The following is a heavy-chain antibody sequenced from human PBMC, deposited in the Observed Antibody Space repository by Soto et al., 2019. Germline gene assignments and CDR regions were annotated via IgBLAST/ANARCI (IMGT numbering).Heavy chain of an antibody. D-gene: IGHD3-3*01. J-gene: IGHJ4*02. Sequence: SETLSLTCTVSGGSISSSIYYWGWIRQPPGKGLEWIGSIYYSGSTYYNPSLKSRVTISVDTSKNQFSLKLSSVTAADTAVYYFARQGSRRFLEWLLTDFDYWVQRTLVTVSS. CDR2: IYYSGST. CDR1: GGSISSSIYY. V-gene: IGHV4-39*01. CDR3: ARQGSRRFLEWLLTDFDY.